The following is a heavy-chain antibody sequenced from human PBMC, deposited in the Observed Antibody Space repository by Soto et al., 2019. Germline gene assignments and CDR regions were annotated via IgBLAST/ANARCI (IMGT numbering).Heavy chain of an antibody. V-gene: IGHV4-39*01. CDR3: ATSYGDYVSF. Sequence: QLQLQESGPGLVKPSETLSLTCTVSGGSISSSTYYWGWIRQPPGKGLEWIGSIYYSGGTYYNPSLEGRVPVSLDTSKNQSSLKLSSVTAEDTALYYCATSYGDYVSFWGQGTLFTVSS. CDR2: IYYSGGT. CDR1: GGSISSSTYY. D-gene: IGHD4-17*01. J-gene: IGHJ4*02.